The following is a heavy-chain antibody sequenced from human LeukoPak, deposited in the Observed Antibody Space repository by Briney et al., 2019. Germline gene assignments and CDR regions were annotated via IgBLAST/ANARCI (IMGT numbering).Heavy chain of an antibody. D-gene: IGHD3-22*01. CDR1: GFTFSSYA. V-gene: IGHV3-23*01. J-gene: IGHJ4*02. CDR2: ISGSGGST. CDR3: AKDGEYYYDSSGYFDY. Sequence: GGSLRLSCAASGFTFSSYAMSWVRQAPGKGLEWVSAISGSGGSTYYADSVKGRFTISRDNSKNTLYLQMNSLRAEDTAVYYCAKDGEYYYDSSGYFDYWGQGTLVTASS.